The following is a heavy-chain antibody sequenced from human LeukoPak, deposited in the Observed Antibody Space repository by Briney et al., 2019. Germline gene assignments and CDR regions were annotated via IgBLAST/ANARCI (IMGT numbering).Heavy chain of an antibody. V-gene: IGHV3-30*02. CDR3: ARGVTSWPQGPYHFDY. CDR2: IESNGNEK. D-gene: IGHD2-2*01. Sequence: GGSLRLSCAVSGFTFSDYTMNWVRQAPGKGLEWVASIESNGNEKYSSDSLKDRFTISRDNFKNTLYLQLNTVRPEDTAVFYCARGVTSWPQGPYHFDYWGQGILITVSS. CDR1: GFTFSDYT. J-gene: IGHJ4*02.